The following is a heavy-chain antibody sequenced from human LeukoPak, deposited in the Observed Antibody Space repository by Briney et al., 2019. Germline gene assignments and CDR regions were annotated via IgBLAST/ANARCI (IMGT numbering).Heavy chain of an antibody. CDR1: GGSFSGYY. Sequence: PSETLSLTCAVSGGSFSGYYWSWIRQPPGKGLEWIGEINHSGSTNYNPSLKSRVTISVDTFKNQFSLKLSSVTAADTAVYYCARAQYPVSGWLRYWGQGTLVTVSS. V-gene: IGHV4-34*01. D-gene: IGHD5-12*01. CDR2: INHSGST. J-gene: IGHJ4*02. CDR3: ARAQYPVSGWLRY.